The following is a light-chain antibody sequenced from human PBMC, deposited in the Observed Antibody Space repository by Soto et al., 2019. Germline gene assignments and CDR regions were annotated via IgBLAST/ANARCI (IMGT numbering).Light chain of an antibody. CDR3: QQYKYWPPDKNT. CDR1: QSVSTN. V-gene: IGKV3-15*01. J-gene: IGKJ2*01. CDR2: GAS. Sequence: EIVMTQSPDTLSVSPGERVTLSCRASQSVSTNLAWYQHKPGQAPRIVIYGASTRATGIPARFSGSGSGTDFTLTISSLQSEDFAVYYCQQYKYWPPDKNTFGRGTNLEIK.